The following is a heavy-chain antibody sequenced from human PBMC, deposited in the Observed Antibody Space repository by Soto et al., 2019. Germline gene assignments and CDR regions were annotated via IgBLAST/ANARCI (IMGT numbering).Heavy chain of an antibody. CDR3: ARDGYYYDSSGYQRVYHLAY. D-gene: IGHD3-22*01. CDR1: GGSISSYY. J-gene: IGHJ4*02. CDR2: IYYSGST. Sequence: SETLSLTCTVSGGSISSYYWSWIRQPPGKGLEWIGYIYYSGSTNYNPSLKSRVTISVDTSKNQFSLKLSSVTAADTAVYYCARDGYYYDSSGYQRVYHLAYWGQGTLVTVSS. V-gene: IGHV4-59*01.